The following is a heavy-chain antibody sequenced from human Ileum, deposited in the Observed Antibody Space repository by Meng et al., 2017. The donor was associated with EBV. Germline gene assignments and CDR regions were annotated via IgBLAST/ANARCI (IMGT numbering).Heavy chain of an antibody. V-gene: IGHV4-4*02. Sequence: QVRLQEAGPGLGKPSGTLSLTCAVSGGSISSSNWWSWVRQPPGKGLEWIGEIYHSGSTNYNPSLKSRVTISVDKSKNQFSLKLSSVTAADTAVYYCASFPPPGKQWLVTDYWGQGTLVTVSS. CDR3: ASFPPPGKQWLVTDY. CDR2: IYHSGST. D-gene: IGHD6-19*01. J-gene: IGHJ4*02. CDR1: GGSISSSNW.